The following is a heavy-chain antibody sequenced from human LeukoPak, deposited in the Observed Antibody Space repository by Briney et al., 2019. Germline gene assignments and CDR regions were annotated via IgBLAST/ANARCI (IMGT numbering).Heavy chain of an antibody. J-gene: IGHJ4*02. Sequence: GGTLRLSCAASGFTFSNYGMNWVRQAPGKGLEWVSAISGSGSSTYYADSVKGRFTISRDNSKNTLYLQMNSLRAEDTAEYYCAKDRYGDCGPLFDCGGQGTLVTVSS. CDR3: AKDRYGDCGPLFDC. CDR2: ISGSGSST. D-gene: IGHD4-17*01. CDR1: GFTFSNYG. V-gene: IGHV3-23*01.